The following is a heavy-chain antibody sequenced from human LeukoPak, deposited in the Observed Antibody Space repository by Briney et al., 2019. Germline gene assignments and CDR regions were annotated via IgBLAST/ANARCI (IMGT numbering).Heavy chain of an antibody. CDR2: INHSGST. CDR1: GGSFRGYY. J-gene: IGHJ4*02. CDR3: ARGHVDIVASDY. D-gene: IGHD5-12*01. V-gene: IGHV4-34*01. Sequence: SETLSLTCAVYGGSFRGYYWSWIRQPPGKGLEWIGEINHSGSTNYNPSLKSRVIISVDTSKKQFSLKLSSVTAADTAVYYCARGHVDIVASDYWGQGTLVTVSS.